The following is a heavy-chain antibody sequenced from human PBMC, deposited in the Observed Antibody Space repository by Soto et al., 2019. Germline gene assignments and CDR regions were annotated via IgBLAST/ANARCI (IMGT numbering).Heavy chain of an antibody. Sequence: QVQLQESGPGLVKPSETLSVTCTVSGVSVNTGSYYWSWIRQAPGKGLEWIGYLYHGGSPNYIPSLKGRVTISIDTSKNQFSLKLNSVIAADTAVYYFARVVYDALDIWGQGTMVPVSP. J-gene: IGHJ3*02. V-gene: IGHV4-61*01. D-gene: IGHD6-6*01. CDR1: GVSVNTGSYY. CDR2: LYHGGSP. CDR3: ARVVYDALDI.